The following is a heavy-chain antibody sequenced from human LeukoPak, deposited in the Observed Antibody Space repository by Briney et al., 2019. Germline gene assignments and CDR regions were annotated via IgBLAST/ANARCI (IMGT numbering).Heavy chain of an antibody. CDR3: ARGRSRYGMDV. Sequence: ASVKVSCKASGHTFTSYDINWVRQAPGQGLEWMGRMNPNSFNTGYAQKFQGRVTLTRNTSISIAYMELSSLRSADTAVYYCARGRSRYGMDVWGQGTTVTVSS. CDR2: MNPNSFNT. V-gene: IGHV1-8*01. CDR1: GHTFTSYD. J-gene: IGHJ6*02.